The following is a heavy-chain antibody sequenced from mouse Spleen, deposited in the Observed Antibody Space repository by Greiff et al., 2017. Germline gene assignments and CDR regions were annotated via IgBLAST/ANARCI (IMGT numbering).Heavy chain of an antibody. CDR1: GYAFTNYL. CDR2: IDPANGNT. Sequence: VQLQQSGAELVRPGTSVKVSCKASGYAFTNYLIEWVKQRPEQGLEWIGRIDPANGNTKYAPKFQGKATITADTSSNTAYLQLSSLTSEDTAIYYCARDSYYSYGYYFDYWGQGTTLTVSS. CDR3: ARDSYYSYGYYFDY. J-gene: IGHJ2*01. V-gene: IGHV1-54*02. D-gene: IGHD2-12*01.